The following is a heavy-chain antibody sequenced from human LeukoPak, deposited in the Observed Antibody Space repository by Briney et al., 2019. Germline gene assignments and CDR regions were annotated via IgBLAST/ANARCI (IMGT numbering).Heavy chain of an antibody. D-gene: IGHD2-2*01. Sequence: GGSLRLSCAASGFTFSSYAMSWVRQAPGKGLEWVSAISGSGGSTYYADSVKGRFTISRDNSKNTLYLQMNSVRAEDTAVYYCAKDLASVVPAARFDYWGQGTLVTVSS. CDR2: ISGSGGST. J-gene: IGHJ4*02. CDR1: GFTFSSYA. V-gene: IGHV3-23*01. CDR3: AKDLASVVPAARFDY.